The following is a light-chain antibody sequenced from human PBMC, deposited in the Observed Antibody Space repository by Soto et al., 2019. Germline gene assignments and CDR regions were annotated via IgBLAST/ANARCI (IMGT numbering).Light chain of an antibody. CDR2: EVN. CDR3: SSYSSSSPLGV. CDR1: SSDVGDYNF. Sequence: QSALTQPASVSGSPGQSITISCTGTSSDVGDYNFVSWYQQLPGKAPKLLISEVNNRPSGVSVRFSGSKSGNTAALTISGLQAEDEGDYYCSSYSSSSPLGVFGGGTKLTVL. V-gene: IGLV2-14*01. J-gene: IGLJ3*02.